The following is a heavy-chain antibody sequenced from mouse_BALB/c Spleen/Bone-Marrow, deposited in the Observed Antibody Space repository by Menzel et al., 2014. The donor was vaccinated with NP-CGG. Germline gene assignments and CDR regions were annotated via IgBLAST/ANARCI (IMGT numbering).Heavy chain of an antibody. CDR1: GYTFXSYY. Sequence: VQLQQSGAELVQPGASVKLSCTASGYTFXSYYMYWVKQRPGQGLEWIGEINPSNGGTNFNEKFKSKATLTVDKSSSTAYMQLSSLTSEDAAGYCCTRSYYGNDCDVWGAGTTVTGSS. V-gene: IGHV1S81*02. D-gene: IGHD2-1*01. J-gene: IGHJ1*01. CDR2: INPSNGGT. CDR3: TRSYYGNDCDV.